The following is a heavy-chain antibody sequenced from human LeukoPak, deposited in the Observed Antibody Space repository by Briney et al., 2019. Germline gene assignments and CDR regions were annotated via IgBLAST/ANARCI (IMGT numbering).Heavy chain of an antibody. CDR2: MSNSGGST. Sequence: GGSLRLSCAASGFTFSSYAMNWVRQAPGKGLEWVSGMSNSGGSTYYADSVKGRSTISRDNSKNTLYLQMNSLRAEDTAVYYCAKETSSSFDYWGQGTLVTVSS. J-gene: IGHJ4*02. V-gene: IGHV3-23*01. CDR3: AKETSSSFDY. CDR1: GFTFSSYA. D-gene: IGHD6-6*01.